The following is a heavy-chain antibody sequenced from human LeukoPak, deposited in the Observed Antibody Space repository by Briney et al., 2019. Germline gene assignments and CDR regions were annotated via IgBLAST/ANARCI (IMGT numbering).Heavy chain of an antibody. Sequence: ASVKVSCKASGYTFTSNYIHWVRQAPGKGLEWMGGFDPEDGETIYAQKFQGRVTMTEDTSTDTAYMELSSLRSEDTAVYYCATDRRMITFGGLPSPRDWGQGTLVTVSS. CDR3: ATDRRMITFGGLPSPRD. J-gene: IGHJ4*02. CDR1: GYTFTSNY. V-gene: IGHV1-24*01. D-gene: IGHD3-16*01. CDR2: FDPEDGET.